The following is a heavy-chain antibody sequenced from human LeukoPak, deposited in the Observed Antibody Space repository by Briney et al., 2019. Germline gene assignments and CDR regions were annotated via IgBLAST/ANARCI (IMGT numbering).Heavy chain of an antibody. J-gene: IGHJ5*02. CDR1: GFTFSNYA. V-gene: IGHV3-64D*09. CDR2: ISSNGDST. D-gene: IGHD3-3*01. Sequence: PGGSLRLSCSASGFTFSNYAMHWVRQAPGKGLEYVSAISSNGDSTYYADSVKGRFIISRDNSKDSLSLQMSSLRPEDTAVYYCVKSASSFGANWFDPWGQGTLVTVSS. CDR3: VKSASSFGANWFDP.